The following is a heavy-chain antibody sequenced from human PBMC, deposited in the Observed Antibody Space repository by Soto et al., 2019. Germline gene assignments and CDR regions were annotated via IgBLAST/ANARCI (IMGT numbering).Heavy chain of an antibody. CDR3: AKDFIGMLLWFGESGPLDY. Sequence: PGGSLRLSCAASGFTFSSYGMHWVRQAPGKGLEWVAVISYDGSNKYYADSVKGRFTISRDNSKDTLYLQMNSLRAEDTAVYYCAKDFIGMLLWFGESGPLDYWGQGTLVTVSS. CDR2: ISYDGSNK. CDR1: GFTFSSYG. V-gene: IGHV3-30*18. D-gene: IGHD3-10*01. J-gene: IGHJ4*02.